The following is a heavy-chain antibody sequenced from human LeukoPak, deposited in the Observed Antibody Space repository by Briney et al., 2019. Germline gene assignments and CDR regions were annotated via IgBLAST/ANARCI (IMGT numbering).Heavy chain of an antibody. V-gene: IGHV1-69*05. CDR2: IIPLVGSA. J-gene: IGHJ4*02. D-gene: IGHD1-26*01. CDR3: AREVGASYLDH. CDR1: GGTFTSYSYA. Sequence: SVKVSCKAPGGTFTSYSYAISWVRQAPGQGLEWMGGIIPLVGSAAYAQKFQGRVTISTDEATNTVHMGVSSLTSDDTAVYYCAREVGASYLDHWGQGTLVTVSS.